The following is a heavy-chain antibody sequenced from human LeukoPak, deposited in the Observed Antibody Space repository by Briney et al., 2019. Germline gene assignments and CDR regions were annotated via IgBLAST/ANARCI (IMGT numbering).Heavy chain of an antibody. Sequence: LSETLSLTCTVSGGSISSYYWSWIRQPPGTGLEWIGYIYYSWSTNYNPSLKSRVTISVDTSKNQFSLKLSSVTAADTAVYYCARNGVEQQLVYFDYWGQGTLVTVSS. CDR1: GGSISSYY. CDR3: ARNGVEQQLVYFDY. D-gene: IGHD6-13*01. J-gene: IGHJ4*02. V-gene: IGHV4-59*01. CDR2: IYYSWST.